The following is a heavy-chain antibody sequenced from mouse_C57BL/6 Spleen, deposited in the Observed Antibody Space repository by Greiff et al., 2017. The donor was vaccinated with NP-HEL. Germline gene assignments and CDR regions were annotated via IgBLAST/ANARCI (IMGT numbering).Heavy chain of an antibody. CDR1: GFTFSSYA. V-gene: IGHV5-9-1*02. Sequence: EVNLVESGEGLVKPGGSLKLSCAASGFTFSSYAMSWVRQTPEKRLEWVAYISSGGDYIYYADTVKGRFTISRDNARNTLYLQMSSLKSEDTAMYYCTRGANWAYYFDYWGQGTTLTVSS. CDR3: TRGANWAYYFDY. CDR2: ISSGGDYI. J-gene: IGHJ2*01. D-gene: IGHD4-1*01.